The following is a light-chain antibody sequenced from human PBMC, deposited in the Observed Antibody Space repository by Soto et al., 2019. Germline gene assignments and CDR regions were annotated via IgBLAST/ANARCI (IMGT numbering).Light chain of an antibody. Sequence: QAVVTQPPSASGTPGQRVTISCSGSSSNIGSNTVNWYQQLPGTAPKVLIYSHNQRPSGVPDRFSGSKSGTSASLAISGLQSEDEADYYCEAWDNSLNGRVFGGGTKVTVL. CDR2: SHN. V-gene: IGLV1-44*01. CDR1: SSNIGSNT. J-gene: IGLJ3*02. CDR3: EAWDNSLNGRV.